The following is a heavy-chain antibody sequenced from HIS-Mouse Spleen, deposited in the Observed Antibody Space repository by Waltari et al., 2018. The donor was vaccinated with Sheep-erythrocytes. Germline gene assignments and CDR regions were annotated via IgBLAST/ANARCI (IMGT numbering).Heavy chain of an antibody. Sequence: EVQLVESGGGLVQPGGSLRLSCAASRFTFSSYWMHWVRQAPGKGLGWVSRINSDGSSTSYADSVKGRFTISRDNAKNTLYLQMNSLRAEDTAVYYCVRETEWELSFDYWGQGTLVTVSS. CDR3: VRETEWELSFDY. J-gene: IGHJ4*02. V-gene: IGHV3-74*01. D-gene: IGHD1-26*01. CDR1: RFTFSSYW. CDR2: INSDGSST.